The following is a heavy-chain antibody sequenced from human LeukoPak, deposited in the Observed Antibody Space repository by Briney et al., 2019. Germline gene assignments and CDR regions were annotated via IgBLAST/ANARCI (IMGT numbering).Heavy chain of an antibody. CDR2: ISSTSTYI. CDR3: TRDVSLSQPGGFDY. Sequence: GRSLRLSCAGSGFTFGGYGMHWFRQTPGKGLEWVSTISSTSTYIYYADSVRGRFTISRDNTKNSVDLQMNSLRADDTAVYYCTRDVSLSQPGGFDYWGHGSLVTVSS. D-gene: IGHD6-13*01. J-gene: IGHJ4*01. CDR1: GFTFGGYG. V-gene: IGHV3-21*01.